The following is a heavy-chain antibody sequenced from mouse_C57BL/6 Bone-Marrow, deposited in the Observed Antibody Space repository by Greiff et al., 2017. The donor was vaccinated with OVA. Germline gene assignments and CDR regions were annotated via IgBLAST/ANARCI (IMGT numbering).Heavy chain of an antibody. CDR1: GFSFNTYA. Sequence: EVQLVESGGGLVQPKGSLKLSCAASGFSFNTYAMNWVRQAPGKGLEWVARIRSKSNNYATYYADSVKDRFTISRDDSASMLYMQMNNMKTENTDMYDCVRQVRRYYYAMDYWGQGTSVTVSS. CDR2: IRSKSNNYAT. D-gene: IGHD2-14*01. J-gene: IGHJ4*01. V-gene: IGHV10-1*01. CDR3: VRQVRRYYYAMDY.